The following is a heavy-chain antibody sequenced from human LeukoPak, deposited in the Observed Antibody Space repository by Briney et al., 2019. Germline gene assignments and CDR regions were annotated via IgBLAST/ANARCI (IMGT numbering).Heavy chain of an antibody. CDR3: AREITVVSRGERWFDP. J-gene: IGHJ5*02. V-gene: IGHV4-31*03. Sequence: SETLSLTRTVSGGSISSGGYYWSWIRQHPGKGLEWIGYIYYSGSTYYNPSLKSRVTISVDTSKNQFSLKLSSVTAADTAVYYCAREITVVSRGERWFDPWGQGTLVTVSS. CDR1: GGSISSGGYY. D-gene: IGHD3-10*01. CDR2: IYYSGST.